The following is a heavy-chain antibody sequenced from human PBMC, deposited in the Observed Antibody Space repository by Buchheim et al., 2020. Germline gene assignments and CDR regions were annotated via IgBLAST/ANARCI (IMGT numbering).Heavy chain of an antibody. D-gene: IGHD1-1*01. CDR1: GGSVSSGSYY. V-gene: IGHV4-61*01. CDR3: ARATTWKTRGFDI. J-gene: IGHJ3*02. CDR2: IYYSGST. Sequence: QVQLQESGPGLVKPSETLSLTCTVSGGSVSSGSYYWSWIRQPPGKGLEWIGYIYYSGSTNYNPSLKSRVTISVDTSKNQFSLKLSSVTAADTAVYYCARATTWKTRGFDIWGQGT.